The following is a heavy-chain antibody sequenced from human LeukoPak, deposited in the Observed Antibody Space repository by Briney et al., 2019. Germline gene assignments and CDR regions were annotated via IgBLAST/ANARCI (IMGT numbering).Heavy chain of an antibody. J-gene: IGHJ4*02. Sequence: SVKLSCNASGSTFTVNSNDWVRHPHAPGIEWMGWINPNSGGTSYAQKFQGRVTMTRDTSISTAYMELSRLRSDDTAVYYCARSWSGREFDYWGQGTLVTVSS. D-gene: IGHD3-3*01. CDR3: ARSWSGREFDY. CDR2: INPNSGGT. V-gene: IGHV1-2*02. CDR1: GSTFTVNS.